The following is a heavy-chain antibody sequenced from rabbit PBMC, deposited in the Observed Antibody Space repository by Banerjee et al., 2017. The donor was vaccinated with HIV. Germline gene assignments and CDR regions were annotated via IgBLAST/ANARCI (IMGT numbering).Heavy chain of an antibody. V-gene: IGHV1S40*01. CDR3: ARDYGYGYSYFNL. Sequence: QSLEESGGDLVKPGASLTLTCTASGFSFSSYYMSWVRQAPGKGLEWIGIIYAGKGSTDYASWVNGRFTISLDNAQTTVFLQMTSLTAADTATYFCARDYGYGYSYFNLWGPGTLVTVS. D-gene: IGHD6-1*01. CDR1: GFSFSSYY. CDR2: IYAGKGST. J-gene: IGHJ4*01.